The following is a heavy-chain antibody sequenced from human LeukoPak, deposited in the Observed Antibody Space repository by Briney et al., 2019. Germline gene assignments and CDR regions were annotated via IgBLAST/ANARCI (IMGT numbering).Heavy chain of an antibody. CDR3: TKYGGSPANYFDS. CDR2: VHKTGSI. V-gene: IGHV4-59*08. J-gene: IGHJ4*02. Sequence: SETLSLTCTVSGDSISAYYWSWVRQPPGKGLEWVAFVHKTGSINYNPSLKSRATISMDTSNSQFSLHVNSVTAADTAVYYCTKYGGSPANYFDSWGPGTLVTVSP. CDR1: GDSISAYY. D-gene: IGHD1-26*01.